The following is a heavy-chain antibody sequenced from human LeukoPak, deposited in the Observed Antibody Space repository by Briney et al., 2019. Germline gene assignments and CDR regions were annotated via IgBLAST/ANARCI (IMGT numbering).Heavy chain of an antibody. CDR2: INHSGST. J-gene: IGHJ5*02. CDR3: ARRKEYVGWFDT. V-gene: IGHV4-34*01. CDR1: GGSFSGYY. Sequence: SETLSLTCAVYGGSFSGYYWSWIRQPPKKGLEWIGDINHSGSTNYNASLQSRVTMSVDTSKNQFSLKMNSVTAADTALYYRARRKEYVGWFDTWGQGTLVTFSS. D-gene: IGHD6-6*01.